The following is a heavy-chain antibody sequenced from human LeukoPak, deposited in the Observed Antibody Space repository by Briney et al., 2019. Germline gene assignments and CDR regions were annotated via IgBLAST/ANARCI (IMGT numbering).Heavy chain of an antibody. D-gene: IGHD4-23*01. CDR2: ISGSGGST. J-gene: IGHJ4*02. CDR1: GGSISSSSYY. Sequence: TSETLSLTCTVSGGSISSSSYYWGWIRQPPGKGLEWVSAISGSGGSTYYADSVKGRLTISRDNSKNTLYLQMNSLRAEDTAVYYCAKVGWNYGGNYVIPYYFDYWGQGTLVTVSS. CDR3: AKVGWNYGGNYVIPYYFDY. V-gene: IGHV3-23*01.